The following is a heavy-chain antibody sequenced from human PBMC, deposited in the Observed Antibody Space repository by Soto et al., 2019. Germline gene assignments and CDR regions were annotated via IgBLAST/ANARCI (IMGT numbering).Heavy chain of an antibody. D-gene: IGHD3-3*01. CDR2: ISGSGGST. Sequence: PGGSLRLSCAASGFTFSSYAMSWVRQAPGKGLEWVSAISGSGGSTYYADSVKGRFTISRDNSKNTLYLQMNSLRAEDTVVYYCAKGSTYITIFGVVFFDYWGQGTLVTVSS. CDR1: GFTFSSYA. V-gene: IGHV3-23*01. J-gene: IGHJ4*02. CDR3: AKGSTYITIFGVVFFDY.